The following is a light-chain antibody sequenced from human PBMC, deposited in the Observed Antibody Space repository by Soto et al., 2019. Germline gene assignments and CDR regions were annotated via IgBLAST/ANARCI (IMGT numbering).Light chain of an antibody. V-gene: IGKV1-5*02. Sequence: DFQLTHRLSTLFASLGERLPTIARPSQVLVRWWVCYQQKPGKAPKVLIYDASSLQSGVPSRFSGHGSGTDFTLTISSLQPDDSAIYYCQQYKTYTTFGQGTKLEIK. CDR2: DAS. CDR3: QQYKTYTT. CDR1: QVLVRW. J-gene: IGKJ2*01.